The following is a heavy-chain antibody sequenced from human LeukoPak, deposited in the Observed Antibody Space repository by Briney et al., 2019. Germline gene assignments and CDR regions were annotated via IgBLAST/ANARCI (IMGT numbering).Heavy chain of an antibody. Sequence: GESLKISCKGSGYSFTSYWIGWVRQMPGKGLEWMGIIYPGDSDTTYSPSFQGQVIISADKSISTAYLQWNSLKASDTAMYYCARQTSAAADNGWFDSWGQGTLVTVSS. CDR3: ARQTSAAADNGWFDS. CDR2: IYPGDSDT. J-gene: IGHJ5*01. CDR1: GYSFTSYW. V-gene: IGHV5-51*01. D-gene: IGHD6-13*01.